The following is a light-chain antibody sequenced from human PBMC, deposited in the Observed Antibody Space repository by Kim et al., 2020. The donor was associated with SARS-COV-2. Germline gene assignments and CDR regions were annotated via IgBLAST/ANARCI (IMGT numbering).Light chain of an antibody. CDR1: NSDVGAYNY. V-gene: IGLV2-14*03. CDR2: DVS. Sequence: GQSITISCTGTNSDVGAYNYVSWYQQHPDKVPKLMIYDVSKRPSGVSNRFSGSKSGNTASLTISGLQAEDEADYYCNSYTASTTLVFGGGTQLTVL. CDR3: NSYTASTTLV. J-gene: IGLJ3*02.